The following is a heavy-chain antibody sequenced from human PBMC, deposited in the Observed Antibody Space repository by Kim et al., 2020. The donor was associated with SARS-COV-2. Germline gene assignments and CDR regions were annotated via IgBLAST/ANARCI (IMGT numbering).Heavy chain of an antibody. CDR3: ASVNPKRKTVVRPYYYYGMDV. V-gene: IGHV1-46*01. CDR2: INPSGGST. J-gene: IGHJ6*02. CDR1: GYTFTSYY. D-gene: IGHD2-15*01. Sequence: ASVKVSCKASGYTFTSYYMHWVRQAPGQGLEWMGIINPSGGSTSYAQKFQGRVTMTRDTSTSTVYMELSSLRSEDTAVYYCASVNPKRKTVVRPYYYYGMDVWGQGTTVTVSS.